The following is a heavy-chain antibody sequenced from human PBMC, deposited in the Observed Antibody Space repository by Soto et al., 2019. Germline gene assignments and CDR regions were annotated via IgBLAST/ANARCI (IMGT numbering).Heavy chain of an antibody. CDR2: ISSSSSYI. Sequence: EVQLVESGGGLVKPGGSLRLSCAASGFTFSSYSMNWVRQAPGKGLEWVSSISSSSSYIYYADSVKGRFTISRDNAKNSLYLQMNSLRAEDTAVYYCARDDPPYGAYYTAHGMAVWGQGTTVTVS. D-gene: IGHD4-17*01. J-gene: IGHJ6*02. CDR1: GFTFSSYS. V-gene: IGHV3-21*01. CDR3: ARDDPPYGAYYTAHGMAV.